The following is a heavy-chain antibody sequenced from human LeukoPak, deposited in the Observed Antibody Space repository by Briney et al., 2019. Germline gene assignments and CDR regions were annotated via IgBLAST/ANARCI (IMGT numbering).Heavy chain of an antibody. D-gene: IGHD6-13*01. Sequence: GGSLRLSCAASEFTFSLYPMNWVRQAPGKGLEWVSVIYSGGSTYYADSVKGRFTISRDNSKNTLYLQMNSLRAEDTAVYYCAVDSRDGYYFDYWGQGTLVTVSS. CDR2: IYSGGST. V-gene: IGHV3-53*05. CDR3: AVDSRDGYYFDY. J-gene: IGHJ4*02. CDR1: EFTFSLYP.